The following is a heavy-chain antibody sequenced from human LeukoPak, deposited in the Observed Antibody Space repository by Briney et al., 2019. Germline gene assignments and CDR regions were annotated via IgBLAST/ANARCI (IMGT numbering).Heavy chain of an antibody. Sequence: PSETLSLTCAVYGGSFSGYYWSWIRQPPGKGLEWIGEINHSGSTNYNPSLKSRVTISVDTSKNQFSLKLSSVTAADTAVYYCARDFVATVAGDYWGQGTLVTVSS. CDR2: INHSGST. CDR1: GGSFSGYY. CDR3: ARDFVATVAGDY. D-gene: IGHD6-19*01. J-gene: IGHJ4*02. V-gene: IGHV4-34*01.